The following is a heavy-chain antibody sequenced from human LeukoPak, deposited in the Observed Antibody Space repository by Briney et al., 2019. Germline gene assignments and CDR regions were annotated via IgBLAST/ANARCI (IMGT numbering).Heavy chain of an antibody. J-gene: IGHJ5*02. CDR1: GYTFTGYY. CDR3: AIYYDSSGYYLDP. V-gene: IGHV1-2*02. CDR2: INPNSGGT. Sequence: ASVKVSCKASGYTFTGYYMHWVRQAPGQGLEWMGWINPNSGGTNYAQKFQGRVTMTRDTSISTAYMELSRLRSDDPAVYYCAIYYDSSGYYLDPWGQGTLVTVSS. D-gene: IGHD3-22*01.